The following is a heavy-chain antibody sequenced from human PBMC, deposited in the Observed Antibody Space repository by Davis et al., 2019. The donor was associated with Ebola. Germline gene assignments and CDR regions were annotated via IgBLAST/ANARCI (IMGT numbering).Heavy chain of an antibody. J-gene: IGHJ4*02. CDR3: ARSPRYSYGNYFDY. CDR2: IYSGGST. V-gene: IGHV3-53*04. Sequence: GESLKISCAASGFTFSSYSMNWVRQAPGKGLEWVSVIYSGGSTYYADSVKGRFTISRHNSKNTLYLQMNSLRAEDTAVYYCARSPRYSYGNYFDYWGQGTLVTVSS. CDR1: GFTFSSYS. D-gene: IGHD5-18*01.